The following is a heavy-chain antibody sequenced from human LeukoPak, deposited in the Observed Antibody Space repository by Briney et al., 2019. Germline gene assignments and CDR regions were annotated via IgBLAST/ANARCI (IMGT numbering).Heavy chain of an antibody. Sequence: SETLSLTCTVSGYSITTAYYWAWIRQPPVEGLEWIGGIFHSGETHYNPSLKSRVTISVDTSKNQFSLRLSSVTAADTAVYYRARQDSSYWGQGTLVIVSS. D-gene: IGHD3-22*01. V-gene: IGHV4-38-2*02. CDR1: GYSITTAYY. CDR2: IFHSGET. J-gene: IGHJ4*02. CDR3: ARQDSSY.